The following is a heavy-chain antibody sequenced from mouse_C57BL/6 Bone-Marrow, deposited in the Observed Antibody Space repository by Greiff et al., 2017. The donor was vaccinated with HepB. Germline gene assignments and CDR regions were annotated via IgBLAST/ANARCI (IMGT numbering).Heavy chain of an antibody. Sequence: EVKLEESGGGLVQPGGSMKLSCVASGFTFSNYWMNWVRQSPEKGLEWVAQIRLKSDNYATHYAESVKGRFTISRDDSKSSVYLQMNNLRAEDTGIYYCTGRGYGSVFDYWGQGTTLTVSS. CDR1: GFTFSNYW. CDR3: TGRGYGSVFDY. CDR2: IRLKSDNYAT. V-gene: IGHV6-3*01. D-gene: IGHD1-1*01. J-gene: IGHJ2*01.